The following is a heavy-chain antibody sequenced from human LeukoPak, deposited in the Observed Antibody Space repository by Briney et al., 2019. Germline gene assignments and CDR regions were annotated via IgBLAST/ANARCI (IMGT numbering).Heavy chain of an antibody. V-gene: IGHV4-30-4*01. CDR1: GGSISSGDYY. CDR2: IYYSGST. CDR3: AKSKYRVVPAAVASYGMDV. Sequence: SQTLSLTCTVSGGSISSGDYYWSWIRQPPGKGLEWIGYIYYSGSTYYNPSLKSRVTISVDTSKNQFSLKLSSVTAADTAVYYCAKSKYRVVPAAVASYGMDVWGQGTTVTVSS. D-gene: IGHD2-2*01. J-gene: IGHJ6*02.